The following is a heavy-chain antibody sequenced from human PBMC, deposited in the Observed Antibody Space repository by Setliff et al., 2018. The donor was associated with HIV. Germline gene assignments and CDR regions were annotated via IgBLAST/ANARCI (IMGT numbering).Heavy chain of an antibody. J-gene: IGHJ3*02. D-gene: IGHD1-26*01. Sequence: ASVKVSCKASGYTFTNYDINWVRQAPGQGLEWMGWMNPNSGNTGYAQKFQGRVTMTRNTSIRTAYMELSSLRSEDTAVYYCAREAGRWELLHDAFDIWGQGTMVTVSS. CDR1: GYTFTNYD. V-gene: IGHV1-8*02. CDR3: AREAGRWELLHDAFDI. CDR2: MNPNSGNT.